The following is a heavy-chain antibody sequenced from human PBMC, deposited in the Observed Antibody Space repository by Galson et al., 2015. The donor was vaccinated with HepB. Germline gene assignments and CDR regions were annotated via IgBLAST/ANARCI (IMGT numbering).Heavy chain of an antibody. CDR1: GGTFSSYT. CDR2: ITPILGIA. Sequence: SVKVSCKASGGTFSSYTISWVRQAPGQGLEWMGRITPILGIANYAQKFQGRVTITADKSTSTAYMELSSLRSEDTAVYYCARASWEPSRFGVDYWGQGTLVTVSS. J-gene: IGHJ4*02. V-gene: IGHV1-69*02. D-gene: IGHD1-26*01. CDR3: ARASWEPSRFGVDY.